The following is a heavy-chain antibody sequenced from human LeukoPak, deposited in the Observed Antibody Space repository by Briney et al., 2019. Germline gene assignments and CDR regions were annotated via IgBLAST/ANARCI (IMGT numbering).Heavy chain of an antibody. V-gene: IGHV1-69*05. Sequence: SVKVSCKASGGTFSSYAISWVRQAPGQGLEWMGGIIPIFGTANYAQKFQGRVAITTDESTSTAYMELSSLRSEDTAVYYCARGTYCSGGSCYSADYWGQGTLVTVSS. D-gene: IGHD2-15*01. CDR2: IIPIFGTA. CDR1: GGTFSSYA. CDR3: ARGTYCSGGSCYSADY. J-gene: IGHJ4*02.